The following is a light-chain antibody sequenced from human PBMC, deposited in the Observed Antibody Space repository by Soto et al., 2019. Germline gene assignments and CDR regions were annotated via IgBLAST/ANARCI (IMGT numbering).Light chain of an antibody. CDR2: EVT. CDR3: SSYTGSSTLV. V-gene: IGLV2-14*02. J-gene: IGLJ1*01. CDR1: SSDIGTYNF. Sequence: QSVLTQPASVSGSPGQSITISCTGTSSDIGTYNFVSWYQQRPGKAPKLLIFEVTKRPSGVSSRFSASKSGNTASLTISGLQAEDEADYYCSSYTGSSTLVFGTGTKVTVL.